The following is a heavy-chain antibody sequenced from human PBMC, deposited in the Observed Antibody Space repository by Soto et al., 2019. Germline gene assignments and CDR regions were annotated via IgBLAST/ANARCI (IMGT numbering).Heavy chain of an antibody. Sequence: EVQLLESGGGLVQPGGSLRLSCATSGFTFSSYAVSWVRQAPGKGLEWVSGITSSGGSTFYADSVKGRFTISRDNSRNTLYLQMNSLKPEDTAIYYCARDLGSSWFLQVNWGQGTLVTVSS. CDR3: ARDLGSSWFLQVN. J-gene: IGHJ4*02. CDR1: GFTFSSYA. D-gene: IGHD6-13*01. V-gene: IGHV3-23*01. CDR2: ITSSGGST.